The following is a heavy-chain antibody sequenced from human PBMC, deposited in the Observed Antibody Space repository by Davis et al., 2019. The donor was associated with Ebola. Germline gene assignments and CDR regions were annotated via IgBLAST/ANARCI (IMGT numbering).Heavy chain of an antibody. J-gene: IGHJ1*01. D-gene: IGHD1-14*01. V-gene: IGHV3-21*04. CDR2: ISSNSEHL. CDR3: ARGVTGDLQF. Sequence: GGSLRLSCAASGFTFSSYSMNWVRQAPGKGLEWVSSISSNSEHLQHADSVKGRFTISRDDSRNTLYLQMSGLRDDDTAVYYCARGVTGDLQFWGQGTLVTVSS. CDR1: GFTFSSYS.